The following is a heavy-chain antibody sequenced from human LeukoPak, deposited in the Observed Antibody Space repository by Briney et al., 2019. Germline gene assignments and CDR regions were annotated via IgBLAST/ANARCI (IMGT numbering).Heavy chain of an antibody. CDR2: ISTSSIYI. CDR1: GFTFSSYS. D-gene: IGHD3-10*01. J-gene: IGHJ3*02. CDR3: AREPMHYYGSGSYYANDAFDI. Sequence: GGSLRLSCAASGFTFSSYSMNWVRQAPGKGLEWVSSISTSSIYIYYADSVKGRFTISRDNAKKSVHLQMNSLRAEDTAVYYCAREPMHYYGSGSYYANDAFDIWGQGTMVTVSS. V-gene: IGHV3-21*01.